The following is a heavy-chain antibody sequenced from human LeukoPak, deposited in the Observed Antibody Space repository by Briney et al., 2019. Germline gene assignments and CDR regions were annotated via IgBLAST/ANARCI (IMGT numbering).Heavy chain of an antibody. D-gene: IGHD2-15*01. Sequence: GASVKVSCKASGYTFTSYVISWVRQAPGQGLEWMGWISTYNGATYYAQKLQGRVTMTTDTSTSTAYMELRSLRSDDTAVYYCARGPFCSGATCYSQYFDYWGQEILVTVSS. CDR1: GYTFTSYV. CDR2: ISTYNGAT. J-gene: IGHJ4*02. CDR3: ARGPFCSGATCYSQYFDY. V-gene: IGHV1-18*01.